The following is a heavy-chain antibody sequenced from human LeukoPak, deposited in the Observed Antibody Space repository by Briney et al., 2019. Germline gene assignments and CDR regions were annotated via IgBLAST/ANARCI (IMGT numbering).Heavy chain of an antibody. V-gene: IGHV4-59*12. J-gene: IGHJ4*02. CDR3: ARDLVVVAASAIDN. CDR2: IYYGGST. D-gene: IGHD2-15*01. Sequence: SETLSLTCTVSGGSISSYYWSWIRQPPGKGLEWIGYIYYGGSTNYNPSLKSRVTISVDTSKNQFSLKLSSVTAADTAVYYCARDLVVVAASAIDNWGQGTLVTVST. CDR1: GGSISSYY.